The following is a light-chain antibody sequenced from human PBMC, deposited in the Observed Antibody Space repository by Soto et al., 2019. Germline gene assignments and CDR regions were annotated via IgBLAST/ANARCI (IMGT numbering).Light chain of an antibody. V-gene: IGLV2-14*03. CDR3: SSYTSSSTHV. J-gene: IGLJ1*01. CDR2: DVS. CDR1: SSDVGAYNF. Sequence: QSALTQPASVSGSPGQSITISCTGTSSDVGAYNFVSWYQQHPGKVPQLMIFDVSSRPSGVSDRFSGSKSGNTASLTISGRQAEDEGDYYCSSYTSSSTHVFGSGTKVTVL.